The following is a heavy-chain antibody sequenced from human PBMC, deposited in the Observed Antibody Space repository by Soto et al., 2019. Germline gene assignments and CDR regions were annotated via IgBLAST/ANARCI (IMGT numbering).Heavy chain of an antibody. CDR3: ARELEKYYYDSSGYYPDAFDI. CDR1: GFTFSSYS. CDR2: ISSSSSYI. Sequence: ESGGGLVKPGGSLRLSCAASGFTFSSYSMNWVRQAPGKGLEWVSSISSSSSYIYYADSVKGRFTISRDNAKNSLYLQMNSLRAEDTAVYYCARELEKYYYDSSGYYPDAFDIWGQGTMVTVSS. J-gene: IGHJ3*02. D-gene: IGHD3-22*01. V-gene: IGHV3-21*01.